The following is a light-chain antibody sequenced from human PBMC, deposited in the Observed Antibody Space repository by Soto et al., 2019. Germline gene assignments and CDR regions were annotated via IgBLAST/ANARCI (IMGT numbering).Light chain of an antibody. V-gene: IGLV8-61*01. Sequence: QTVVTQEPSVSVSPGGTVTLTCGLSSGSVSTSYYPSWYQQTPGQAPRTLIYSTNTRSSGVPDRFSGSILGSKAALTITGAQADDESVYYCVLYMGSVVFGGGTQLTVL. CDR1: SGSVSTSYY. J-gene: IGLJ2*01. CDR3: VLYMGSVV. CDR2: STN.